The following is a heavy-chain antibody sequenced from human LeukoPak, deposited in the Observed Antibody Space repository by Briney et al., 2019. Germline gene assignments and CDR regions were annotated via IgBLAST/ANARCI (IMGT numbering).Heavy chain of an antibody. D-gene: IGHD5-24*01. CDR1: GGSVSSGSYY. J-gene: IGHJ4*02. CDR2: IYTSGST. CDR3: ATLRHIDGYNFDY. Sequence: SETLSLACTVSGGSVSSGSYYWSWIRQPAGKGLEWIGRIYTSGSTNYNPSLKSRVTISIDTSKDQFSLNLNSVTAADTAVYYCATLRHIDGYNFDYWGQGTLVTVSS. V-gene: IGHV4-61*02.